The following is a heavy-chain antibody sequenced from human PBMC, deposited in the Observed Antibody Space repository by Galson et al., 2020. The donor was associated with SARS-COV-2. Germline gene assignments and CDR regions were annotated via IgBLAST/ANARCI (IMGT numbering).Heavy chain of an antibody. V-gene: IGHV4-39*01. J-gene: IGHJ4*02. CDR3: ARQILTGYYSFYYFDF. CDR2: IYYTESN. Sequence: SETLSLTCTVSGGSISSSNYYWGWVRQPPGEGPEWLGSIYYTESNYYNPSLTSRVTMSVDTSRNQFSLKLSSVTAADTAVYYCARQILTGYYSFYYFDFWGQGTLVTVSS. CDR1: GGSISSSNYY. D-gene: IGHD3-9*01.